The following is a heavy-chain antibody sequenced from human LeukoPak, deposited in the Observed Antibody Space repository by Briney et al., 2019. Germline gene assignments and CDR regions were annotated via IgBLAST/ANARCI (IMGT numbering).Heavy chain of an antibody. V-gene: IGHV4-59*01. Sequence: YRRSPHHPTGKGLEWVGYIYYSGITKFNPSLMTRVTISIDTSKNQFSLKLNSVTAADTAVYYCARSSHLWGPGTLVIVSS. CDR2: IYYSGIT. D-gene: IGHD3-10*01. CDR1: Y. CDR3: ARSSHL. J-gene: IGHJ5*02.